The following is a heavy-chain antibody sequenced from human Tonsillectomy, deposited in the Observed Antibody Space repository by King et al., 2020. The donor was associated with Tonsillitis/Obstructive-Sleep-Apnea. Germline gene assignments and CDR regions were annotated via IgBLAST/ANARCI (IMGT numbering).Heavy chain of an antibody. CDR3: ARASSTTWDYYFMDV. CDR2: IWYDGSNK. J-gene: IGHJ6*03. Sequence: VQLVESGGGVVQPGRSLRLSCVASGFTFTTYGMSWVRQAPGTGLEWVAVIWYDGSNKYYAYSVKGRFTISRDNSKNTLYLQMNSLRAEDTAVYYCARASSTTWDYYFMDVWGTGTTVTVSS. CDR1: GFTFTTYG. V-gene: IGHV3-33*01. D-gene: IGHD2-2*01.